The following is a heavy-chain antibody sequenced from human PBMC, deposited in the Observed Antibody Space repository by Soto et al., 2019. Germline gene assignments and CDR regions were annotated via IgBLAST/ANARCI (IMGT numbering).Heavy chain of an antibody. CDR2: ISSSSSTI. D-gene: IGHD5-12*01. V-gene: IGHV3-48*02. J-gene: IGHJ4*02. CDR1: GFTFSSYS. CDR3: ARDQTERWLHFDYFDY. Sequence: PGGSLRLSCAASGFTFSSYSMNWVRQAPGKGLEWVSYISSSSSTIYYADSVKGRFTISRDNAKNSLYLQMNSLRDEDTAVYYCARDQTERWLHFDYFDYWGQGTLVTVSS.